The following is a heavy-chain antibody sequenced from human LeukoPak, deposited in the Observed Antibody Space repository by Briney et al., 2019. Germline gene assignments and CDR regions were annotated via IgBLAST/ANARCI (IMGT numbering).Heavy chain of an antibody. CDR1: GYTFTSYA. Sequence: ASVKVSCKASGYTFTSYAMNWVRQAPGQGLEWMGWINTNTGNPTYAQGFTGRFVFSLDTSVSTAYLQISSLKAEDTAVYYCARDERTYYYDSSGYSFWNWGQGTLVTVSS. D-gene: IGHD3-22*01. V-gene: IGHV7-4-1*02. CDR3: ARDERTYYYDSSGYSFWN. J-gene: IGHJ4*02. CDR2: INTNTGNP.